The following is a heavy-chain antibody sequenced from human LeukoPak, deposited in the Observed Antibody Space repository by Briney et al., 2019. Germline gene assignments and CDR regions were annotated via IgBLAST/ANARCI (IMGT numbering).Heavy chain of an antibody. CDR1: GFTFSSHA. Sequence: GGSLRLSCAASGFTFSSHAMSWVRQAPGGGLQWVSGITDSGSITYYADSVKGRLTISRDNSNNTLYLQMNSLSADYTAVYFCARFRNWRKDAFDFWGHGTVVTVSS. J-gene: IGHJ3*01. CDR3: ARFRNWRKDAFDF. D-gene: IGHD1-20*01. CDR2: ITDSGSIT. V-gene: IGHV3-23*05.